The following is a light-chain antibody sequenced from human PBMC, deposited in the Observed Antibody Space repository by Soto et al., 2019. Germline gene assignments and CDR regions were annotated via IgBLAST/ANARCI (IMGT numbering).Light chain of an antibody. V-gene: IGKV1-5*01. Sequence: IHMTQSPSTLSASVGDRVTITCRASQSMSGWLAWYQQKPGKAPKFLIYDASTLESRVPSRFSGSGSGTEFTLAISSLQPDDIATYYCQNHNTAPLTFGGGSKVDNK. CDR1: QSMSGW. CDR2: DAS. J-gene: IGKJ4*01. CDR3: QNHNTAPLT.